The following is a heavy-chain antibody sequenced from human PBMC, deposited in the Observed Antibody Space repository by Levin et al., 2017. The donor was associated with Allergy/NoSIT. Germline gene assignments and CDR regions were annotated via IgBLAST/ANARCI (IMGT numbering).Heavy chain of an antibody. CDR1: GDSVSSDRAA. D-gene: IGHD3-22*01. CDR3: ARDVYSSGGGDY. J-gene: IGHJ4*02. V-gene: IGHV6-1*01. CDR2: TLYRSEWYN. Sequence: SQTLSLTCVISGDSVSSDRAAWIWIRQSPSRGLEWLGRTLYRSEWYNDYAVSLKSRITISPDTSKNQFSLHLNSVTPEDTAVYYCARDVYSSGGGDYWGQGTLVTVSS.